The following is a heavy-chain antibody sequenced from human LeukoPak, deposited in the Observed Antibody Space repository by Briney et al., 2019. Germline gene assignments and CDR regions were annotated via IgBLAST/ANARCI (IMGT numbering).Heavy chain of an antibody. J-gene: IGHJ5*02. CDR3: ARERTRLFSRTSFSWFGA. D-gene: IGHD2-2*01. Sequence: SESLSLTCTVSGVSISGYSWSWIRQPPGKGLEWIGYIYDSGDTNYNPSLKSRVTISVETSKTQFSLRLPSMAAEATAVYYCARERTRLFSRTSFSWFGAWGQGILVTVS. CDR1: GVSISGYS. CDR2: IYDSGDT. V-gene: IGHV4-59*01.